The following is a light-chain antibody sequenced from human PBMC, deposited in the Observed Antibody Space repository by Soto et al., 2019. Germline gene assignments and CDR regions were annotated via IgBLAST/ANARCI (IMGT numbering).Light chain of an antibody. CDR2: DVN. Sequence: QSALAQPASVSGSFGQSITISCSGPNTDLGVYGYVSWYQHHPGKAPKLLIYDVNNRPSGISDRFPGSKSGDTASLTISGLQAEDEADYFCFSKISGFVYGFGTGTKVTVL. V-gene: IGLV2-14*01. CDR3: FSKISGFVYG. CDR1: NTDLGVYGY. J-gene: IGLJ1*01.